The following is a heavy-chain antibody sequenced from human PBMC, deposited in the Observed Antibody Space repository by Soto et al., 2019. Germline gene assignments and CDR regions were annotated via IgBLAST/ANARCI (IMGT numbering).Heavy chain of an antibody. J-gene: IGHJ5*02. Sequence: QVQLQESGPRVVKPSDTLSLTCNVSGASLSGYHWSWIRQPPGKGLEWIGRIYATGSSDYNPSLKSRITISVDMSKKQFSLTLRSVTAADTAMYYCVRDGTKNLRDWFDPWGQGILVTVSS. CDR2: IYATGSS. CDR3: VRDGTKNLRDWFDP. CDR1: GASLSGYH. V-gene: IGHV4-4*07. D-gene: IGHD1-1*01.